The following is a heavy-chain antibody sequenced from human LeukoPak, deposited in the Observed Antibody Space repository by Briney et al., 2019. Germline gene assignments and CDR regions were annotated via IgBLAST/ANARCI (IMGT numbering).Heavy chain of an antibody. J-gene: IGHJ6*03. CDR3: ARARKTSYYDFWSGYYMDV. Sequence: ASVKVSCKASGYTFSTYGISWVRQAPGQGLEWMGWISSYNGNTNYAQNLQGRVTMTTDTSTSTAYMELRSLRSDDTAVYYCARARKTSYYDFWSGYYMDVWGKGTTVTVSS. V-gene: IGHV1-18*01. CDR2: ISSYNGNT. CDR1: GYTFSTYG. D-gene: IGHD3-3*01.